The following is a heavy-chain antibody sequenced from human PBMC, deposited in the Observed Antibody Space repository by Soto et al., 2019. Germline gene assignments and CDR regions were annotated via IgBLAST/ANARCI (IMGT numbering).Heavy chain of an antibody. CDR3: ARELYSCGGDCPYYMDY. CDR1: GYPFTDYF. Sequence: ASVKVSCKASGYPFTDYFIHWVRQAPGQGLEWMGIISLYHHSTSYAQKFQGRLTVTADTSTTTVYMDLSSLTSEDSAVYWCARELYSCGGDCPYYMDYWGQGTLVTVSS. D-gene: IGHD2-21*02. V-gene: IGHV1-46*01. J-gene: IGHJ4*02. CDR2: ISLYHHST.